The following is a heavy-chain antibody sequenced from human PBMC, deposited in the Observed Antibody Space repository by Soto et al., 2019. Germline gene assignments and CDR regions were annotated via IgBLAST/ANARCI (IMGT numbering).Heavy chain of an antibody. CDR2: IKRNTEGATT. Sequence: GGSLRLSCGASGFTFRHSWMNWVRQAPGKGLEWVGRIKRNTEGATTDHAAPVQGRFIISRDDSRSTLYLQMNNLKIEDTAVYYCSTVFFDGSGCPDSWGQGTLVTVSS. CDR3: STVFFDGSGCPDS. V-gene: IGHV3-15*07. CDR1: GFTFRHSW. D-gene: IGHD3-22*01. J-gene: IGHJ4*02.